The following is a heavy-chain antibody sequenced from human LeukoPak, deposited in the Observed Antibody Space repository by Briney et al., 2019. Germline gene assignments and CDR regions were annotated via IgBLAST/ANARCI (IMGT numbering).Heavy chain of an antibody. CDR2: IRYDGSNK. CDR3: AKVAAMGILYYFDY. D-gene: IGHD7-27*01. J-gene: IGHJ4*02. V-gene: IGHV3-30*02. Sequence: GGSLRLSCAASGFTFSSYAMSWVRQAPGKGLEWVAFIRYDGSNKYYADSVKGRFTISRDNSKNTLYLQMNSLRAEDTAVYYCAKVAAMGILYYFDYWGQGTLVTVSS. CDR1: GFTFSSYA.